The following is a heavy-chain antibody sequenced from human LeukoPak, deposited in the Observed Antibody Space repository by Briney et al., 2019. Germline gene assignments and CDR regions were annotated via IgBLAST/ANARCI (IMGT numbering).Heavy chain of an antibody. D-gene: IGHD3-10*01. Sequence: GGSLRLSCAASGFTFNNYGMHWVRQAPGKGLEWVAFIRYDGSNTYYADSVKGRFTISRDNSKNTLYLQMNSLRAEDTAVYYCAKDPSTIGDAVYYFDYWGQGTLVTVSS. CDR2: IRYDGSNT. CDR1: GFTFNNYG. CDR3: AKDPSTIGDAVYYFDY. J-gene: IGHJ4*02. V-gene: IGHV3-30*02.